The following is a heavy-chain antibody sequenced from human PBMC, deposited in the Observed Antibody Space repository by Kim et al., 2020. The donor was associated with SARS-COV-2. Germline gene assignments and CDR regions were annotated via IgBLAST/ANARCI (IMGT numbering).Heavy chain of an antibody. CDR2: ISSSSSYI. J-gene: IGHJ4*02. CDR3: ARRGGYSSSWYEALAVYYFGY. V-gene: IGHV3-21*01. Sequence: GGSLRLSCAASGFTFSSYSMNWVRQAPGKGLEWVSSISSSSSYIYYADSVKGRFTISRDNAKNSLYLQMNSLRAEGTAVYYCARRGGYSSSWYEALAVYYFGYWGQGTLGTVSS. D-gene: IGHD6-13*01. CDR1: GFTFSSYS.